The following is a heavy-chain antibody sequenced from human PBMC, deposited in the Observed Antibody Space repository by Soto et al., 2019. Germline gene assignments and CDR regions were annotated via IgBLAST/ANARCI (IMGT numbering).Heavy chain of an antibody. J-gene: IGHJ4*02. D-gene: IGHD2-15*01. V-gene: IGHV3-11*05. CDR1: GFTFSDYY. CDR3: ARGPFTVVTPTFDY. CDR2: ISSSSSYT. Sequence: QVQLVESGGGLVKPGGSLRLSCAASGFTFSDYYMSWIRQAPGKGLEWVSYISSSSSYTNYADSVKGRFTISRDNAKNSLYLQMNSLRAEDTAVYYCARGPFTVVTPTFDYWGQGTLVTVSS.